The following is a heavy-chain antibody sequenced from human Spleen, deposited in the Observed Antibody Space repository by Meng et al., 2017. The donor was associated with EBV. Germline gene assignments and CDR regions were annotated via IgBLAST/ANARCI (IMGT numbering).Heavy chain of an antibody. D-gene: IGHD4-11*01. CDR3: AKRSPLTTLEY. J-gene: IGHJ4*02. V-gene: IGHV3-30*18. Sequence: VRLVESGGGVVQPGRSLRLSCAASGFTFSTYGMHWVRQAPAKGLEWVAVISYDGINKYYADSVKGRFTISRDNSKDTLYLQMNSLRPEDTAVYFCAKRSPLTTLEYLGQGTLVTVSS. CDR2: ISYDGINK. CDR1: GFTFSTYG.